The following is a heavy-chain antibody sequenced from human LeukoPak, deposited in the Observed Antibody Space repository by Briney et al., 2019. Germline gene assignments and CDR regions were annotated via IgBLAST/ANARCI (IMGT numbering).Heavy chain of an antibody. V-gene: IGHV4-59*01. D-gene: IGHD1-1*01. CDR2: IYYSGST. J-gene: IGHJ4*02. Sequence: SETLSLTCTVSGGSISSYYWSWIRQLPGKGLEWIGYIYYSGSTNYNPSLKSRVTISVDTSKNQFSLKLSSVTAADTAVYYCARDRGGTHDYWGQGTLVTVSS. CDR3: ARDRGGTHDY. CDR1: GGSISSYY.